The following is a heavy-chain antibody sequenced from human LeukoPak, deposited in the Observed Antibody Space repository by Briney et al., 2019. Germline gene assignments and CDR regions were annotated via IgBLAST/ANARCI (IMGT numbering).Heavy chain of an antibody. CDR2: ISGSGGST. D-gene: IGHD6-6*01. Sequence: PGGSLRLSCAASGFTFSSYAMSWVRQAPGKGLEWVSAISGSGGSTYYADSVKGRFTISRDNSKNTLYLQMNSLRAEDTAVYYCAKDHGRIAARHATPAFDYWGQGTLVTVSS. CDR1: GFTFSSYA. V-gene: IGHV3-23*01. CDR3: AKDHGRIAARHATPAFDY. J-gene: IGHJ4*02.